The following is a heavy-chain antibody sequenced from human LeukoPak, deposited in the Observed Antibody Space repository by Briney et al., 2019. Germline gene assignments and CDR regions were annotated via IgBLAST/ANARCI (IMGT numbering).Heavy chain of an antibody. CDR1: GFTFSSYN. CDR2: ISSSSSYI. V-gene: IGHV3-21*01. Sequence: GGSLRLSCAASGFTFSSYNMNWVRQAPGKGLEWVSSISSSSSYIYYADSVKGRFTISRDNAKNTLYLQMNSLRAEDTAVYYYARVGYCSGGSCYGVDYWGQGILVTVSS. J-gene: IGHJ4*02. D-gene: IGHD2-15*01. CDR3: ARVGYCSGGSCYGVDY.